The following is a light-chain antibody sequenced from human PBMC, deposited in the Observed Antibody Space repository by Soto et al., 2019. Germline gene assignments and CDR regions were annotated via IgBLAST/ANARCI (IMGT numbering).Light chain of an antibody. V-gene: IGKV3-20*01. CDR2: NAF. J-gene: IGKJ4*01. CDR3: QQYGSSPFT. Sequence: EIVLTQSTGTLSLSPGERATLSCRASQSVSSSYLAWYQQKPGQAPRLLIYNAFNRATGIPDRFSGSGSGTDFTLTISRLEPEDFAVYYCQQYGSSPFTFGGGTKVDIK. CDR1: QSVSSSY.